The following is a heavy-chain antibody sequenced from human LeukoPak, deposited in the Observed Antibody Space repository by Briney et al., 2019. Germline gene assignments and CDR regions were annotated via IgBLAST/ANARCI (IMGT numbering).Heavy chain of an antibody. Sequence: PGGSLRLSCAASGFTFSTYWMTWVRQAPGKGLEWVANINQHGGEKYYVDSVKGRFTISRDNAKNSLYLHMNSLRAEDTAVYHCATGRSCTTCYLPDYWGQGTLVTVSS. V-gene: IGHV3-7*01. D-gene: IGHD2-2*01. CDR2: INQHGGEK. J-gene: IGHJ4*02. CDR1: GFTFSTYW. CDR3: ATGRSCTTCYLPDY.